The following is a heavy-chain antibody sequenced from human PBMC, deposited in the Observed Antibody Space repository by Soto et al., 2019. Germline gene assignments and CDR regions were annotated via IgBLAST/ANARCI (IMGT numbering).Heavy chain of an antibody. D-gene: IGHD6-19*01. V-gene: IGHV4-61*01. Sequence: QVQLQESGPGLVKPSETLSLTCTVSGGSVSSGSYYWSWIRQPPGKGLEWIGYIYYRGSTNYNPPLKSRGTISVDTAKNHFSLKLSSWTAADSAVYYCARGIEGWYQGRYYYGMDVWGQGTTVTVSS. J-gene: IGHJ6*02. CDR3: ARGIEGWYQGRYYYGMDV. CDR2: IYYRGST. CDR1: GGSVSSGSYY.